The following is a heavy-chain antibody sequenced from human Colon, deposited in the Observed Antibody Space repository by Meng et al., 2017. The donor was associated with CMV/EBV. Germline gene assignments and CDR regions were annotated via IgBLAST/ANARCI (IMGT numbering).Heavy chain of an antibody. Sequence: SSYGLLWVRQAPGKGLGWVAVVTYGGTTKSYANSVKGRFTISRDNSKITLYLEMNSLRVEDTAVYYCAKESASATGGYTYGPQGFDYWGQGTLVTVSS. CDR2: VTYGGTTK. CDR1: SSYG. V-gene: IGHV3-30*18. J-gene: IGHJ4*02. D-gene: IGHD5-18*01. CDR3: AKESASATGGYTYGPQGFDY.